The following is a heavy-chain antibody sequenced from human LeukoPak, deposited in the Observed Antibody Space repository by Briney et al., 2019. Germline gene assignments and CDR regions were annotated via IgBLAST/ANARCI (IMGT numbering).Heavy chain of an antibody. Sequence: ASVKVSCKASGGTFSSYAITWVRQAPGQGLEWMGGIIPIFGTANYAQKLQGRVTITTDESTSTAYMELRSLRSEDTAVYFCAKRGVVIRVILVGFHKEAYYFDSWGQGALVTVSS. D-gene: IGHD3-22*01. V-gene: IGHV1-69*05. CDR1: GGTFSSYA. CDR3: AKRGVVIRVILVGFHKEAYYFDS. CDR2: IIPIFGTA. J-gene: IGHJ4*02.